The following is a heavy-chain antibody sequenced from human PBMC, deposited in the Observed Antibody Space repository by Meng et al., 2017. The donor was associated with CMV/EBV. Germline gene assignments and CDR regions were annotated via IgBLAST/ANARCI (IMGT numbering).Heavy chain of an antibody. D-gene: IGHD3-3*01. J-gene: IGHJ4*02. Sequence: QQKAPGSGPRLVKSPQTLALTVTVSGGSISSSDYYCSWIRQPPGKGLEWITYIYYSGSTYYNPSLKSRVTISVDTSKNQFSRKLSSVTAADTAVYYCARDNRRGGVDYWGQGTLVTVSS. CDR3: ARDNRRGGVDY. V-gene: IGHV4-30-4*08. CDR1: GGSISSSDYY. CDR2: IYYSGST.